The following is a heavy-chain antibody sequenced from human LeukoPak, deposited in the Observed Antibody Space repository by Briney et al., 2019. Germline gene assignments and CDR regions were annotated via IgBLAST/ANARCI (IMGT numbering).Heavy chain of an antibody. D-gene: IGHD5-24*01. CDR1: GGSISSYY. J-gene: IGHJ4*02. CDR2: IYYSGIT. V-gene: IGHV4-59*12. Sequence: SETLSLTCTVSGGSISSYYWSWIRQPPGKGLEWIGYIYYSGITNYNPSLKSRVTISVDTSKNQSSLKLSSVTAADTAVYYCARVEGRQKCDYWGQGTLVTVSS. CDR3: ARVEGRQKCDY.